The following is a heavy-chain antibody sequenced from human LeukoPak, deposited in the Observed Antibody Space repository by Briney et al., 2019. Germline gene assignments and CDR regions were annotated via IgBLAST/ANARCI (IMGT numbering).Heavy chain of an antibody. CDR3: ARLGGYCSGGSCYVEYYFDY. J-gene: IGHJ4*02. CDR2: IYPVDSDT. D-gene: IGHD2-15*01. CDR1: GYSFTSYW. V-gene: IGHV5-51*01. Sequence: RGESLKISCKGSGYSFTSYWIGWVRQMPGKGLEWMGIIYPVDSDTRYSPSFQGQVTISADKSISTAYLQWSSLKASDTAMYYCARLGGYCSGGSCYVEYYFDYWGQGTLVTVSS.